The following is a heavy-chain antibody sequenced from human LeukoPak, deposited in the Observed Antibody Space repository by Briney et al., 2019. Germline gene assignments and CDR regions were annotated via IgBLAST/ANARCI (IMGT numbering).Heavy chain of an antibody. CDR3: ARGLYDTSGYHFDY. CDR1: GGSISSDSYY. D-gene: IGHD3-22*01. V-gene: IGHV4-31*03. Sequence: SETLSLTCTVSGGSISSDSYYWSWIRQRPGLGLEWIGYVYYTRSTYYNPSLRSRIILSLDTSEKQISLRLTSVTATDSAVYYCARGLYDTSGYHFDYWGQGTLVTVSS. J-gene: IGHJ4*02. CDR2: VYYTRST.